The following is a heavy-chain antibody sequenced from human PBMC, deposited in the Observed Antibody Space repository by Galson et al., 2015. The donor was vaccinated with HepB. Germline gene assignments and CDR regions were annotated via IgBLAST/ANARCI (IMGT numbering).Heavy chain of an antibody. CDR3: AATYYPDSSGHLPLFDYYYYGMDV. V-gene: IGHV1-69*06. D-gene: IGHD3-22*01. J-gene: IGHJ6*02. CDR2: IIPMFDTA. CDR1: GGTFSSPV. Sequence: SVKVSCKASGGTFSSPVISWVRQAPGQGLEWMGGIIPMFDTANYARRFQGRVTITADKSTSTVHMDLSSLRSDDTAVYYCAATYYPDSSGHLPLFDYYYYGMDVWGQGTTVTVSS.